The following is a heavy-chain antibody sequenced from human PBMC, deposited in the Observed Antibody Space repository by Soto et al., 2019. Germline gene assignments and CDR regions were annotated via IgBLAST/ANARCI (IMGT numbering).Heavy chain of an antibody. Sequence: QVQLVESGGGVVQPGRSLGLSCAASGFTFSSYGMHWVRQAPGKGLEWVAVIWYDGSNKYYADSVKGRFTISRDNSKNTLYLQMNSLRAEDTAVYYCARPSQQLVREYYFDYWGQGTLVTVSS. CDR1: GFTFSSYG. CDR2: IWYDGSNK. D-gene: IGHD6-13*01. J-gene: IGHJ4*02. CDR3: ARPSQQLVREYYFDY. V-gene: IGHV3-33*01.